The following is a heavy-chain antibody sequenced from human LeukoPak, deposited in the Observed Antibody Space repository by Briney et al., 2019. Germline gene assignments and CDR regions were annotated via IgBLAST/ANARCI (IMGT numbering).Heavy chain of an antibody. J-gene: IGHJ4*02. CDR1: GGSISSSSYY. Sequence: SETLSLTCTVSGGSISSSSYYWGWIRQPPGKGLEWIGSIYYSGSTYYNPSLKSRVTISVDTSRNQFSLKLSSVTAADTAVYYCARATSNDYDFWSGYVHWGQGTLVTVSS. V-gene: IGHV4-39*01. CDR2: IYYSGST. D-gene: IGHD3-3*01. CDR3: ARATSNDYDFWSGYVH.